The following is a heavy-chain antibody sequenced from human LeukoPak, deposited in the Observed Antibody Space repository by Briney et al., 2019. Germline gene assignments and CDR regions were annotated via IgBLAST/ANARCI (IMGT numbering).Heavy chain of an antibody. CDR2: TYHRSKWNN. D-gene: IGHD2-15*01. V-gene: IGHV6-1*01. Sequence: SQTLSLTCAISGDSVSTNNVAWNWIRQSPSGGLEWLGRTYHRSKWNNDYAVSVKRRITINPDTSKNQFSLQLNSVTPDDTALYYCARGKYSGFDLWGQGTMVTVSS. CDR3: ARGKYSGFDL. J-gene: IGHJ3*01. CDR1: GDSVSTNNVA.